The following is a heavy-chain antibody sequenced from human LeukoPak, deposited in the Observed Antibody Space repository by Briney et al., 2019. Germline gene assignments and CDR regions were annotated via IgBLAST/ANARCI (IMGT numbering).Heavy chain of an antibody. V-gene: IGHV3-48*04. CDR2: ISNSGSTI. CDR1: GFTFSSYS. Sequence: PGGSLRLSCAASGFTFSSYSMNWVRQAPGKGLEWVSYISNSGSTIDYADSVKGRFTISRGNAKNSLYLQMDSLRAEDTAVYYCSRLRGYSYGYADYWGQGTLVTVSS. CDR3: SRLRGYSYGYADY. D-gene: IGHD5-18*01. J-gene: IGHJ4*02.